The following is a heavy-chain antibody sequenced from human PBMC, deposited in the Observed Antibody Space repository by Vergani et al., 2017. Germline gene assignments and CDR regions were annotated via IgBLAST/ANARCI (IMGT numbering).Heavy chain of an antibody. CDR1: GFTFSSYW. CDR2: IKQDGSEK. J-gene: IGHJ6*03. CDR3: ARDVTYSSGWYARAVGYYYYYMDV. V-gene: IGHV3-7*01. D-gene: IGHD6-19*01. Sequence: EVQLVESGGGLVQPGGSLRLSCAASGFTFSSYWMSWVRQAPGKGLEWVANIKQDGSEKYYVDSVKGRFTISRDNAKNSLYLQMNSLRAEDTAVYYRARDVTYSSGWYARAVGYYYYYMDVWGKGTTVTVSS.